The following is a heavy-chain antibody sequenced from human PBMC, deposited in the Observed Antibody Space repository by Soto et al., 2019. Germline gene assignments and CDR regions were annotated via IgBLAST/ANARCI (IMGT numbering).Heavy chain of an antibody. J-gene: IGHJ3*02. Sequence: PXESLKVSWQCSGYSFTSYWIGLVLQMPGKGLEWMGIIYPGDSDTRYSPSFQGQVTISADKSISTAYLQWSSLKASDTAMYYCARLSPPTSFDIWGQRTMVTVSS. CDR2: IYPGDSDT. CDR1: GYSFTSYW. CDR3: ARLSPPTSFDI. V-gene: IGHV5-51*01.